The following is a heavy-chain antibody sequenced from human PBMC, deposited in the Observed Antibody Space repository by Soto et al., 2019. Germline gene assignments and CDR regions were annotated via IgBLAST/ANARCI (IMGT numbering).Heavy chain of an antibody. CDR2: ISGSGGNT. V-gene: IGHV3-23*01. Sequence: GGSLRLSCAASGFTFSSYALTWVRQAPGKGLEWVSAISGSGGNTYYADSVKGRFTISRDNSKNTLFFQMNSLRVEDTAIYYCAKRYDSGGSRGAPFDYCGQVNLVTVSS. CDR3: AKRYDSGGSRGAPFDY. D-gene: IGHD3-22*01. J-gene: IGHJ4*01. CDR1: GFTFSSYA.